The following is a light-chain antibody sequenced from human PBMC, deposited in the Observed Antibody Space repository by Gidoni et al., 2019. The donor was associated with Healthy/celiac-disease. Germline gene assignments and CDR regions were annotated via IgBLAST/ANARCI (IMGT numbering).Light chain of an antibody. V-gene: IGKV3-15*01. Sequence: EIVMTQSPATLYVSPGERATLSCRASQSVSSNLAWYQQIPGQAPRLLISGASTRATGIPARFSGSGSGTEFTLTISSLQSEDFAVYYCQQYNNWPPFLTFGGXTKVEIK. J-gene: IGKJ4*01. CDR1: QSVSSN. CDR3: QQYNNWPPFLT. CDR2: GAS.